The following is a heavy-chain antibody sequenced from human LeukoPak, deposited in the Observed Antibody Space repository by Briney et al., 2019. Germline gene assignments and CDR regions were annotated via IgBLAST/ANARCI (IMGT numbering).Heavy chain of an antibody. J-gene: IGHJ4*02. Sequence: ASVKVSCKASGYTFTGYYMHWVRQAPGQGLEWMGWINPNSGGTNYAQKFQGRVTMTRDTSISTAYMELSRLRSDDTAVYFCARDSRYNNVGDYWGQGTLVTVSS. CDR3: ARDSRYNNVGDY. CDR2: INPNSGGT. V-gene: IGHV1-2*02. D-gene: IGHD3-10*01. CDR1: GYTFTGYY.